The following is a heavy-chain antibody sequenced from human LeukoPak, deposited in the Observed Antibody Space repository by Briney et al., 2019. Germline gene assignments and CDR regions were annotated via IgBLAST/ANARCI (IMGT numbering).Heavy chain of an antibody. CDR1: GGSISSSSYY. D-gene: IGHD3-3*01. CDR3: ARHKGYDFWSGYSKPSGNFDY. V-gene: IGHV4-39*01. CDR2: IYYSGST. J-gene: IGHJ4*02. Sequence: SETLSLTCTVSGGSISSSSYYWGWIRQPPGKGLEWIGSIYYSGSTYYNPSLKSRVTISVDTSKNQFSLKLSSVTAADTAVYYCARHKGYDFWSGYSKPSGNFDYWGQGTLVTVSS.